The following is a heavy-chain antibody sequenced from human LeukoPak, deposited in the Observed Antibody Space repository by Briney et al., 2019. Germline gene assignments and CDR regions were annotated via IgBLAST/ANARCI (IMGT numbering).Heavy chain of an antibody. J-gene: IGHJ4*02. CDR3: ARDAGWGRLDS. CDR1: GLTISDSW. CDR2: LASDENNR. Sequence: PGGSLRLSCAASGLTISDSWIHWVRQVPGKGLMWVSRLASDENNRIYAGSVKGRFTISRDNAKNTLFLQMNSLRVEDTGFYYCARDAGWGRLDSWGQGALVTVSS. V-gene: IGHV3-74*01. D-gene: IGHD3-16*01.